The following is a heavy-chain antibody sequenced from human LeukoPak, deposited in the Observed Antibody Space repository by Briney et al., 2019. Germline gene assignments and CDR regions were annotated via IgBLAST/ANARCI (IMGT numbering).Heavy chain of an antibody. CDR1: GYTFTSYD. CDR2: MNPNSGNT. D-gene: IGHD3-10*01. CDR3: ARVVVRGVMRGAFDI. V-gene: IGHV1-8*01. Sequence: ASVKVSCKASGYTFTSYDINWVRQATGQELEWMGWMNPNSGNTGYAQKFQGRVTMTRNTSISTAYMELSSLRSEDTAVYYCARVVVRGVMRGAFDIWGQGTMVTVSS. J-gene: IGHJ3*02.